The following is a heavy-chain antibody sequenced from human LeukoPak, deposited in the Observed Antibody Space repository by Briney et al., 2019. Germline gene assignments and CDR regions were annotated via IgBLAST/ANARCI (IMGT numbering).Heavy chain of an antibody. D-gene: IGHD3-10*01. Sequence: ASVKVSCKASGYTFTGYYMHWVRQAPGQGLEWMGWINPNSGGTNYAQKFQGRVTMTRDTSISTAYMELSRLRSDDTAVYYCARSHTYYYGSGSFRCWFDPWGQGTLVTVPS. CDR1: GYTFTGYY. CDR3: ARSHTYYYGSGSFRCWFDP. J-gene: IGHJ5*02. V-gene: IGHV1-2*02. CDR2: INPNSGGT.